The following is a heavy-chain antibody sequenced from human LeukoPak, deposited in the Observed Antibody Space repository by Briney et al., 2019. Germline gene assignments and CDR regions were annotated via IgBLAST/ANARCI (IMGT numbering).Heavy chain of an antibody. J-gene: IGHJ4*02. V-gene: IGHV3-30*04. CDR1: GFTFSSYT. D-gene: IGHD6-19*01. CDR3: ARAVAGYFDY. CDR2: ISYDGNNK. Sequence: GGSLRLSCAASGFTFSSYTMRWVRQAPGKGLEWVTFISYDGNNKYYADSVKGRFTISRDNSKNTLYLQMNSLRAEDTAVYYCARAVAGYFDYWGQGILVTVSS.